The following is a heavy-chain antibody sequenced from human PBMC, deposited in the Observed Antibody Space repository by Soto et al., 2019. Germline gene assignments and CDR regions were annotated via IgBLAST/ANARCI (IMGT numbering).Heavy chain of an antibody. D-gene: IGHD3-22*01. CDR2: ISAYNGNT. CDR3: ARDVPLSRRTEKYDSSGYYYYYGMDV. J-gene: IGHJ6*02. CDR1: GYTFTSYG. V-gene: IGHV1-18*04. Sequence: QVQLVQSGAEVKKPGASVKVSCKASGYTFTSYGISWVRQAPGQGLEWMGWISAYNGNTNYAQKLQGRVTMTTDTSTSTAYMELMSLRAEDTAVYYCARDVPLSRRTEKYDSSGYYYYYGMDVWGQGTTVTVSS.